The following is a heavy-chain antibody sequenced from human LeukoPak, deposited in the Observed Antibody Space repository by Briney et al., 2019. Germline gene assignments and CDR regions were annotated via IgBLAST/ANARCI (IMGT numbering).Heavy chain of an antibody. D-gene: IGHD6-13*01. Sequence: ASVKVSCKASGYTFTSYYMHWVRQAPGQGLEWMGIINPSGGSTSYAQKFQGRVTMTRDTSISTAYMELSRLRSDDTAVYYCAILHSSSWYDRTDYYMDVWGKGTTVTVSS. J-gene: IGHJ6*03. CDR3: AILHSSSWYDRTDYYMDV. CDR1: GYTFTSYY. CDR2: INPSGGST. V-gene: IGHV1-46*01.